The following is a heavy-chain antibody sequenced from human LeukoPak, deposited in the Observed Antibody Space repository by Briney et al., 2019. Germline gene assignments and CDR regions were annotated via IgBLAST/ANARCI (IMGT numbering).Heavy chain of an antibody. CDR3: ARYVVYGSGKYYFDY. CDR1: GDPISSSDYY. Sequence: PSETLSLTCTVSGDPISSSDYYWSWIRQPPGKELEWIASINYGGTTYYNPSLKSRVTISVDTSKNQFSLRLSSVTAADTAVYLCARYVVYGSGKYYFDYWGQGSLVTVSS. J-gene: IGHJ4*02. V-gene: IGHV4-39*01. D-gene: IGHD3-10*01. CDR2: INYGGTT.